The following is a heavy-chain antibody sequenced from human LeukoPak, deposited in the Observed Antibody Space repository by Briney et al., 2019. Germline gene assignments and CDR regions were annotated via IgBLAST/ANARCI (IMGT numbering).Heavy chain of an antibody. Sequence: PGGSLRLSCAASGFTFSSYAMSWVRQAPGKRLEWVSAISGSGGSTYYADSVKGRFTISRDNSKNTLYLQMNSLRAEDTAVYYCAKLIAARPELYLDYWGQGTLVTVSS. V-gene: IGHV3-23*01. CDR3: AKLIAARPELYLDY. J-gene: IGHJ4*02. D-gene: IGHD6-6*01. CDR1: GFTFSSYA. CDR2: ISGSGGST.